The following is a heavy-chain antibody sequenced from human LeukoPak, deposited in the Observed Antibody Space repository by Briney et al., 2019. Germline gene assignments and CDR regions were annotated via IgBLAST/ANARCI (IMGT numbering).Heavy chain of an antibody. V-gene: IGHV3-30*18. D-gene: IGHD3-22*01. Sequence: GRSLRLSCAASGFTFSSYCMHWVRQAPGKGLEWVAVISYDGSNKYYADSVKGRFTISRDNSKNTLYLQMNSLRAEDTAVYYCAKVSGDSSGYYYFDYWGQGTLVTVSS. CDR3: AKVSGDSSGYYYFDY. J-gene: IGHJ4*02. CDR1: GFTFSSYC. CDR2: ISYDGSNK.